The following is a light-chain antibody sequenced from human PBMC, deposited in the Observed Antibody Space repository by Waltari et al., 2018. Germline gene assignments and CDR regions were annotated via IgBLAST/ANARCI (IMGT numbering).Light chain of an antibody. CDR2: EVN. CDR3: SSYRSTSTLYV. J-gene: IGLJ1*01. V-gene: IGLV2-14*01. Sequence: QSALTQPASVSGSPGQSITISCPGTNREVGSYDYVSWYQQYPGKAPKLLIYEVNNRPSGVSSRFSGSKSGNTASLTISGLQADDEADYYCSSYRSTSTLYVFGTGTKVTVL. CDR1: NREVGSYDY.